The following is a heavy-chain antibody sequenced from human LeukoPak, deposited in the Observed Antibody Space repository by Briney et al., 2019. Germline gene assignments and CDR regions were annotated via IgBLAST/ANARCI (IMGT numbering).Heavy chain of an antibody. CDR2: IYYSGST. V-gene: IGHV4-39*07. Sequence: MPSETLSLTCTVSGGSISSSSYYWGWIRQPPGKGLEWIGSIYYSGSTYYNPSLKSRVTISVDTSKNQFSLKLSSVTAADAAVYYCARDDVDTPTFDYLGQGTLVTVSS. CDR1: GGSISSSSYY. CDR3: ARDDVDTPTFDY. J-gene: IGHJ4*02. D-gene: IGHD5-18*01.